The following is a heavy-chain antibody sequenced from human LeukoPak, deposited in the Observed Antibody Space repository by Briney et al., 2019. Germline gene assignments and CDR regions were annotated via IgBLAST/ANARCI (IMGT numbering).Heavy chain of an antibody. J-gene: IGHJ4*02. D-gene: IGHD6-19*01. CDR2: ISYDGSNK. CDR3: ARAVIAVAGLEDY. V-gene: IGHV3-30-3*01. Sequence: GGSLRLSCAASGFTFSSYAMHWVRQAPGKGLEWVAVISYDGSNKYYADSVKSRFTISRDNSKNTLYLQMNSLRAEDTAVYYCARAVIAVAGLEDYWGQGTLVTVSS. CDR1: GFTFSSYA.